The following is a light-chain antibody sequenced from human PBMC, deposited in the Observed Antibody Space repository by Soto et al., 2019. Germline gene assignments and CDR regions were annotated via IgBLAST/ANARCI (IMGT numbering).Light chain of an antibody. CDR1: QSVSSSY. CDR2: EAS. CDR3: QQRSNWPT. J-gene: IGKJ5*01. V-gene: IGKV3D-20*02. Sequence: EIVLTQSPGTLSLSPGERATLSCRASQSVSSSYLAWYQQKPGQAPRLLMYEASNRATDIPARFSGSGSGTDFTLTISSLQSEDFAVYFCQQRSNWPTFGQGTRLEIK.